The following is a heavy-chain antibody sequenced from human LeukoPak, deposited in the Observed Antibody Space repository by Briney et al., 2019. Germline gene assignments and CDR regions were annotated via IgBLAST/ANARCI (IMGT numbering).Heavy chain of an antibody. CDR3: ARDGFGQQLAFDY. Sequence: PGGSLRLSCAASGFTVSSNYMSWVRQAPGKGLEWVSVIYSGGSTYYADSVKGRFTISSDNSKNTLYLQMNSLRAEDTAVYYCARDGFGQQLAFDYWGQGTLVTVSS. CDR1: GFTVSSNY. V-gene: IGHV3-66*01. CDR2: IYSGGST. D-gene: IGHD6-13*01. J-gene: IGHJ4*02.